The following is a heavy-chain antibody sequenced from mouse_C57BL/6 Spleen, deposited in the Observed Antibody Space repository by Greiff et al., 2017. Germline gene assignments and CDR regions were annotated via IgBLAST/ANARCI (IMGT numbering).Heavy chain of an antibody. J-gene: IGHJ4*01. CDR1: GYSFTDYN. V-gene: IGHV1-39*01. CDR2: VYPNYGTT. CDR3: ARYYGDYAMDY. Sequence: VQLQQSGPELVKPGASVKISCKASGYSFTDYNMNWVKQSHGKSLEWIGVVYPNYGTTSSNQKFKGKATLTVDQSSSTAYMQLNSLTSEDSAVXYYARYYGDYAMDYWGQGTSVTVSS. D-gene: IGHD1-2*01.